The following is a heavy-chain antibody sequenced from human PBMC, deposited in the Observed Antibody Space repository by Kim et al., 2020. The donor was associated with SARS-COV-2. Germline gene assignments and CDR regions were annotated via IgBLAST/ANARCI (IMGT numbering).Heavy chain of an antibody. V-gene: IGHV4-39*01. CDR1: GGSISSSSYY. D-gene: IGHD6-19*01. Sequence: SETLSLTCTVSGGSISSSSYYWGWIRQPPGKGLEWIGSIYYSGSTYYNPSLKSRVTISVDTSKNQFSLKLSSVTAADTAVYYCASEISIAVAVNFDYWGQGTLVTVSS. CDR2: IYYSGST. J-gene: IGHJ4*02. CDR3: ASEISIAVAVNFDY.